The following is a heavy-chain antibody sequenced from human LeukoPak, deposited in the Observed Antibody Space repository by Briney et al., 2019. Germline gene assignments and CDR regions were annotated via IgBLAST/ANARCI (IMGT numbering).Heavy chain of an antibody. CDR3: ARPAYCGGNCYYFPDY. V-gene: IGHV3-48*04. D-gene: IGHD2-21*02. CDR2: ISSSGTG. Sequence: GGSLRLSCAASGFTFSTYSMSWVRQAPGKGLEWLSHISSSGTGYYTDSVKGRATISRDNAKNSLYLQMNSLRAEDTAVYYCARPAYCGGNCYYFPDYWGQGTLVTVSS. CDR1: GFTFSTYS. J-gene: IGHJ4*02.